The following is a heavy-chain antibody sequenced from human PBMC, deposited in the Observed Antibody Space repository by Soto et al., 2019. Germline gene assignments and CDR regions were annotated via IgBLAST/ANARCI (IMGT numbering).Heavy chain of an antibody. V-gene: IGHV3-33*01. CDR1: GFTFSSYG. J-gene: IGHJ6*02. CDR3: ARELYYYDSSGYYPHYYYGMDV. Sequence: GGSLRLSCAASGFTFSSYGMHWVRQAPGKGLEWVAVIWYDGSNKYYADSVKGRFTISRDNSKNTLYLQMNSLRAEDTAVYYCARELYYYDSSGYYPHYYYGMDVWGQGTTVTVSS. CDR2: IWYDGSNK. D-gene: IGHD3-22*01.